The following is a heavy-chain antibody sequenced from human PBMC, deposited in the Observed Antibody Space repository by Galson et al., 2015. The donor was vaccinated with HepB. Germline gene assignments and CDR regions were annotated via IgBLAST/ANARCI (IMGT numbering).Heavy chain of an antibody. J-gene: IGHJ5*02. D-gene: IGHD4-23*01. CDR3: ARELYKSVVTPWANWFDP. CDR2: ISAYNGNT. V-gene: IGHV1-18*04. Sequence: SVKVSCKASGYTFTSYGISWVRQAPGQGLEWMGWISAYNGNTNYAQKFQGRVTITADESTSTAYMELSSLRSEDTAVYYCARELYKSVVTPWANWFDPWGQGTLVTVSS. CDR1: GYTFTSYG.